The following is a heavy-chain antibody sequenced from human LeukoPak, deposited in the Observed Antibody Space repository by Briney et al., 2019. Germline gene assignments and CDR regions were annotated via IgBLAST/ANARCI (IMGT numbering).Heavy chain of an antibody. Sequence: SVKVSCKASGGTFNSYAISWVRQAPGQGFEWMGGFIPIFGTANYALKFQGRVMITADESTSTAYMDLNSLRSEDTAVYYCARSPPGLIYMDVWGKGTAVSVSS. D-gene: IGHD2-8*01. J-gene: IGHJ6*03. V-gene: IGHV1-69*01. CDR1: GGTFNSYA. CDR3: ARSPPGLIYMDV. CDR2: FIPIFGTA.